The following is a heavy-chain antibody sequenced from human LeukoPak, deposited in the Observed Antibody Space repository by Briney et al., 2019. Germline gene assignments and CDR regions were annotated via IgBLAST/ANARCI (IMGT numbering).Heavy chain of an antibody. CDR1: GFTFSSYA. Sequence: GGSLRLSCAASGFTFSSYAMSWVRQAPGKGPEWVSAISGSGGSTYYADSVKGRFTISRNNSKNTLYLQMNSLRAEDTAVYYCAKDLWFGELYFDYWGQGTLVTVSS. CDR3: AKDLWFGELYFDY. CDR2: ISGSGGST. J-gene: IGHJ4*02. V-gene: IGHV3-23*01. D-gene: IGHD3-10*01.